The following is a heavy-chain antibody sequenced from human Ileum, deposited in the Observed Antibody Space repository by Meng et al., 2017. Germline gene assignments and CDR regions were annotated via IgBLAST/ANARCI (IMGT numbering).Heavy chain of an antibody. V-gene: IGHV4-61*01. J-gene: IGHJ4*02. CDR3: ARFYGSGTFEVHDY. Sequence: VSLQESCPGLVRPLETPSLTCNVSGGSVSSASYYWSWIRQPPGKGLEWIGLIHYSGSRNYNPSLKSRVTMSVDTSKNQVSLRLTSVTAADTAVYYCARFYGSGTFEVHDYWGQGTLVTVSS. CDR2: IHYSGSR. CDR1: GGSVSSASYY. D-gene: IGHD3-10*01.